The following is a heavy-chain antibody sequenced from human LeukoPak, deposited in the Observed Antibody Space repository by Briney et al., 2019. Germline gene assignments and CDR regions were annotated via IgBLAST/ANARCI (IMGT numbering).Heavy chain of an antibody. CDR2: IYYSGST. D-gene: IGHD5-18*01. V-gene: IGHV4-31*03. CDR1: GGSISTSSYY. J-gene: IGHJ4*02. CDR3: ARGRIQLQDY. Sequence: SETLSLTCTVSGGSISTSSYYWGWIRQHPGKGLEWIGYIYYSGSTYYNPSLKSRVTISVDTSKNQFSLKLSSVTAADTAVYYCARGRIQLQDYWGQGTLVTVSS.